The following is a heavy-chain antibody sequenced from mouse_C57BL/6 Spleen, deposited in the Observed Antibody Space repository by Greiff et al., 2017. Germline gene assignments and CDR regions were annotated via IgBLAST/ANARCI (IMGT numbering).Heavy chain of an antibody. D-gene: IGHD2-3*01. CDR2: IYPGDGDT. CDR1: GYAFSSSW. Sequence: VQLQQSGPELVKPGASVKISCKASGYAFSSSWMNWVKQRPGKGLEWIGRIYPGDGDTNYNGKFKGKATLTADKSSSTAYMQLSSLTSEDSAVYFCARTYYEGYYVFDDWGQGTTLTVSS. J-gene: IGHJ2*01. CDR3: ARTYYEGYYVFDD. V-gene: IGHV1-82*01.